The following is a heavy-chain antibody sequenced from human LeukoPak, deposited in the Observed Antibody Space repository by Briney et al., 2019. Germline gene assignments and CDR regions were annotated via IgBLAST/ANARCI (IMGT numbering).Heavy chain of an antibody. V-gene: IGHV4-31*03. J-gene: IGHJ4*02. CDR2: IHPGGTI. CDR1: GGFISGSGHY. Sequence: PSETLSLTCSVSGGFISGSGHYWTWTRQHPGGGLEWLGFIHPGGTIYYKPSLNSRLTISADTSKNQMSLKLGSVTAADTAVYYCSTGGDTAKGGDSWGQGTMVTVSS. D-gene: IGHD5-18*01. CDR3: STGGDTAKGGDS.